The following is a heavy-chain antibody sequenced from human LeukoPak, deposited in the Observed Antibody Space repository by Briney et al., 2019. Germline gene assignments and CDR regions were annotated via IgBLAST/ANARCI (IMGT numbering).Heavy chain of an antibody. V-gene: IGHV5-51*01. CDR1: GYSFTSYW. Sequence: GESLKISCKGSGYSFTSYWIGWVRQMPGKGLEWMGDIYPGDSDTRYSPSFQGQVTISAGKSISTAYLQWSSLKASDTAMYYCARTWARAYYYDTGGDGDFWGQGTLVTVSS. CDR3: ARTWARAYYYDTGGDGDF. J-gene: IGHJ4*02. D-gene: IGHD3-22*01. CDR2: IYPGDSDT.